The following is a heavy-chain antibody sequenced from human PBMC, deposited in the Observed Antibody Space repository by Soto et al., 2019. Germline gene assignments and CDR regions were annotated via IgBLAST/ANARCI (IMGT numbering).Heavy chain of an antibody. V-gene: IGHV3-23*01. CDR1: GFTFSSYA. D-gene: IGHD2-8*01. J-gene: IGHJ5*02. CDR3: AKGPSGGYAYNWFDP. Sequence: PGGSLRLSCAASGFTFSSYAMSWVRQAPGKGLEWVSAISGSGGSTYYADSVKGRFTISRDNSKNTLYLQMNSLRAEDTAVYYCAKGPSGGYAYNWFDPWGQGTLVTVSS. CDR2: ISGSGGST.